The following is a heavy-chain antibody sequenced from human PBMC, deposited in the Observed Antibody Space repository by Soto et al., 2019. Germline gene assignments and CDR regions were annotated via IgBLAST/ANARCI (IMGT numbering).Heavy chain of an antibody. CDR2: MSSST. CDR1: GFTFSNHA. V-gene: IGHV3-23*01. CDR3: AKGSSWSEFEY. J-gene: IGHJ4*02. Sequence: VGSLRLSCVVSGFTFSNHAMTWVRQAPGKGLEWVSSMSSSTYYTDSVKGRFTISRDNSKNTLYLQMNSLRAQDTAMYCCAKGSSWSEFEYWGQGTLVTVSS. D-gene: IGHD6-19*01.